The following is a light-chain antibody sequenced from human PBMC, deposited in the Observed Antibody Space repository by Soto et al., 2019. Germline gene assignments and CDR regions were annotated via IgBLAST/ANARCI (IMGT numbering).Light chain of an antibody. CDR1: QSVSSN. CDR3: QQYNVWPPRYT. J-gene: IGKJ2*01. Sequence: EIVMTQSPATLSVSPGERVSLSCRASQSVSSNVAWYQQKLGQAPRLLMFAASTRATGIPARFSGSGSGIEFTLTISSLQSEDFAVYYCQQYNVWPPRYTFGQGTKLEIK. CDR2: AAS. V-gene: IGKV3-15*01.